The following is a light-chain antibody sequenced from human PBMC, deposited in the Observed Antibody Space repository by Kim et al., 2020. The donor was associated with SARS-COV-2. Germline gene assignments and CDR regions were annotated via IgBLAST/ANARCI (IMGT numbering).Light chain of an antibody. CDR3: QVWDNNSVHYV. CDR1: NIGSKS. V-gene: IGLV3-21*04. CDR2: YNS. Sequence: ASGEAARITCGGDNIGSKSVHWYQQKPGQAPVLVIYYNSVRPSGIPERFSGSNSGNTATLTISRVEAGDEADFYCQVWDNNSVHYVFGTGTKVTVL. J-gene: IGLJ1*01.